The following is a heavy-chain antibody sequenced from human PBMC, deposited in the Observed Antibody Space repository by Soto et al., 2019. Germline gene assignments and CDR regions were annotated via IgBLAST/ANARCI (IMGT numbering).Heavy chain of an antibody. CDR3: TTAGRSATTVTTAY. V-gene: IGHV3-15*01. CDR2: IKSKTDGGTT. CDR1: GFTFSNAW. J-gene: IGHJ4*02. Sequence: PGGSLSLSCAASGFTFSNAWMSWVRQAPGKGLEWVGRIKSKTDGGTTDYAAPVKGRFTISRDDSKNTLYLQMNSLKTEDTAVYYCTTAGRSATTVTTAYWGQGTLVTVSS. D-gene: IGHD4-17*01.